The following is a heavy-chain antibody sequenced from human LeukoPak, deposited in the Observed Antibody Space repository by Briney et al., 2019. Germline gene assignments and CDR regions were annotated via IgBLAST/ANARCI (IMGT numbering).Heavy chain of an antibody. CDR2: ITNSGNSK. CDR1: EFTFSSYS. V-gene: IGHV3-48*01. Sequence: GGSLRLSCAASEFTFSSYSMNWVRQAPGKGLEWVSYITNSGNSKSYADSVKGRFTISRDNTKNSLYLQMNSLRAEDTALYHCAKNNGMDVWGQGTTVIVSS. J-gene: IGHJ6*02. CDR3: AKNNGMDV.